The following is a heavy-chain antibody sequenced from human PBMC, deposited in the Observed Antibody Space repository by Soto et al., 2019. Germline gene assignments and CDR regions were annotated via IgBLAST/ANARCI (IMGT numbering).Heavy chain of an antibody. Sequence: ASVKVSCKASGYTFTTYYIHLVRQARGQRLEWIGWIVVGSGNTNYAQKFQERVTITRDMSTSTASMELSSLRSEDTAVYYCSAGLSYFYYYYGMDVWGQGTTVTVSS. V-gene: IGHV1-58*02. CDR1: GYTFTTYY. CDR2: IVVGSGNT. CDR3: SAGLSYFYYYYGMDV. D-gene: IGHD1-26*01. J-gene: IGHJ6*02.